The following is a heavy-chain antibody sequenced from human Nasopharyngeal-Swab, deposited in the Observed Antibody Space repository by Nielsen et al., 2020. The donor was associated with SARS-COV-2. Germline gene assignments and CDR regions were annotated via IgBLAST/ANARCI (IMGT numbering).Heavy chain of an antibody. Sequence: GGSLRLSCAACGFSFSRYPMYWVRQAPGKGPEWISNIRVSSSGTYYADSVQGRFSISRDDAKNVLYLQMNSLSAEDTAVYYCARDNFWAFDIWGQGTMVTVSS. V-gene: IGHV3-48*01. D-gene: IGHD3-3*01. CDR1: GFSFSRYP. CDR2: IRVSSSGT. CDR3: ARDNFWAFDI. J-gene: IGHJ3*02.